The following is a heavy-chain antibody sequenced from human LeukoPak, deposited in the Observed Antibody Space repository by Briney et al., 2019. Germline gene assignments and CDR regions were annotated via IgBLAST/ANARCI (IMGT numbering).Heavy chain of an antibody. V-gene: IGHV4-4*02. CDR2: FNLQGST. CDR1: GGSITITNY. J-gene: IGHJ4*02. Sequence: SETLSLTCGVSGGSITITNYWTWVRQPPGKGLEWIGEFNLQGSTNYNPSLMGRVAISVDTSENHISLQLTSVTAADTAVYYCAREGGPYRPLDYSGQGTLVTVSS. CDR3: AREGGPYRPLDY.